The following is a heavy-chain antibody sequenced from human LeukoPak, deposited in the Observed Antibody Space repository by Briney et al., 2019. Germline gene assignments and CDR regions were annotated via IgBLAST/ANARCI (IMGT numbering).Heavy chain of an antibody. V-gene: IGHV5-51*01. J-gene: IGHJ4*02. Sequence: GESLKISCKASGYIFTTYWIGWVRQMPGKGLEWMGSIYPGDSDTTYDPSFQGQVTISADKSISTAYLQWNSLKASDTAMYYCALGVAGRFAFWGQGTLLTVSS. CDR1: GYIFTTYW. CDR3: ALGVAGRFAF. D-gene: IGHD6-19*01. CDR2: IYPGDSDT.